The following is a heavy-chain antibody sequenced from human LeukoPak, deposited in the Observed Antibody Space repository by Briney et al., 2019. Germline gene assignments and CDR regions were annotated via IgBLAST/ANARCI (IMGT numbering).Heavy chain of an antibody. CDR1: GYTFTSYG. V-gene: IGHV1-18*01. J-gene: IGHJ4*02. CDR3: AREAEIVVVPAATGY. CDR2: ISAYNGNT. Sequence: GASVMVSCKASGYTFTSYGISWVRQAPGQGLEWMGWISAYNGNTNYAQKFQGRVTMTRDTSIGTAYMELSRLRSDDTAVYYCAREAEIVVVPAATGYWGQGTLVTVSS. D-gene: IGHD2-2*01.